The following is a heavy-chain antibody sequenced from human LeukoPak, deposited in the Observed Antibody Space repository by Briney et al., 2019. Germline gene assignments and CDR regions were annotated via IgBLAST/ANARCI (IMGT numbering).Heavy chain of an antibody. CDR2: ISAYNGNT. D-gene: IGHD3-9*01. V-gene: IGHV1-18*01. J-gene: IGHJ6*02. Sequence: GASVKVSCKASGYTFTSYGISWVRPAPGQGLEWMGWISAYNGNTNYAQKLQGRVTMTTDTSTSTAYMELRSLRSDDTAVYYCARELGGSHFDWYYYGMDVWGQGTTVTVSS. CDR1: GYTFTSYG. CDR3: ARELGGSHFDWYYYGMDV.